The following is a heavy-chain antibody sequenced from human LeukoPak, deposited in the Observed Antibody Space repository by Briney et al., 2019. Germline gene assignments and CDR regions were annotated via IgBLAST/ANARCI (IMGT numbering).Heavy chain of an antibody. V-gene: IGHV3-74*01. J-gene: IGHJ5*02. CDR3: ARGWDGSGWYGWFDP. D-gene: IGHD6-19*01. CDR1: GFTFSSYW. CDR2: INSDGSST. Sequence: GGSLRISCGAAGFTFSSYWMHWVRQASGKGLVWVSRINSDGSSTSYADSVKGRFTISRDNAKNTLYLQMNSLRAEDTAVYYCARGWDGSGWYGWFDPWGQGTLVTVSS.